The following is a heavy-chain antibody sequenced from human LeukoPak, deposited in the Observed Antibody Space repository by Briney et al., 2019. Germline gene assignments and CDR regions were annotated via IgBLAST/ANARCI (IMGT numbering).Heavy chain of an antibody. CDR2: INSDGSWT. CDR1: GFTFSSYW. V-gene: IGHV3-74*01. J-gene: IGHJ4*02. Sequence: GGSLRLSCAVSGFTFSSYWMHWVRQAPGKGLVWVSHINSDGSWTSYADSVKGRFTISKDNAKNTVYLQMNNLRAEDTAVYYCVSFYEAYWGRGTLVTVSS. D-gene: IGHD2/OR15-2a*01. CDR3: VSFYEAY.